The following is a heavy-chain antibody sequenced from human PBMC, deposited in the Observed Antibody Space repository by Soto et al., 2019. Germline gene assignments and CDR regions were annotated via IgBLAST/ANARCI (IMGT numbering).Heavy chain of an antibody. V-gene: IGHV3-30*18. D-gene: IGHD3-3*01. CDR2: ISYDGSNK. CDR1: GFTFSSYG. J-gene: IGHJ6*02. Sequence: GGSLRLSCAASGFTFSSYGMHWVRQAPGKGLEWVAVISYDGSNKYYADSVKGRFTISRDNSKNTLYLQMNSLRAEDTAVYYCAKGGLYYDFWSGYYTPYYYYGMDVWGQGTTVTVSS. CDR3: AKGGLYYDFWSGYYTPYYYYGMDV.